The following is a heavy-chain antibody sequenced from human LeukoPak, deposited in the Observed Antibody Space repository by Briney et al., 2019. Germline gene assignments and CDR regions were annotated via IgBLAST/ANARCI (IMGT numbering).Heavy chain of an antibody. CDR2: IYYSGST. D-gene: IGHD5/OR15-5a*01. Sequence: SETLSLTCTVSGGSISSYYWSWIRQPPGKGLEWVGYIYYSGSTNYNPSLQSRVTISVDTSKNQFSLKLSSVTAADTAVYYCARDSDSVHSPFNYWGQGTLVTVSS. V-gene: IGHV4-59*01. J-gene: IGHJ4*02. CDR1: GGSISSYY. CDR3: ARDSDSVHSPFNY.